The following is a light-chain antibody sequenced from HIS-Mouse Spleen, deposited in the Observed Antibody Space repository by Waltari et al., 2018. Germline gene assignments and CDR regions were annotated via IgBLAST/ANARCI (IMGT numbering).Light chain of an antibody. Sequence: QSALTQPASVSGSPGQSIPISCTGTRSDVGGYNYVSWYQQHPGKAPKLMIYEVSNRPSGVSNRFSGSKSGNTASLTISGLQAEDEADYYCSSYTSSSTLWVFGGGTKLTVL. J-gene: IGLJ3*02. V-gene: IGLV2-14*01. CDR1: RSDVGGYNY. CDR3: SSYTSSSTLWV. CDR2: EVS.